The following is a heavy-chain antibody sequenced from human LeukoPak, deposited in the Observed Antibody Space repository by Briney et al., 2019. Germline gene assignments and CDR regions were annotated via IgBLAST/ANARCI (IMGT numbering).Heavy chain of an antibody. CDR1: GFTFCSYS. CDR3: ARMGGYGGDY. Sequence: GGSLRLSCAASGFTFCSYSMNWVGQAPGEGLEWVSSIISSSSYIYYPDSVEGRFSITRANAKNSLYLQMNSLIAEDTAEYYCARMGGYGGDYWGQGTLVTVSS. V-gene: IGHV3-21*01. D-gene: IGHD5-18*01. J-gene: IGHJ4*02. CDR2: IISSSSYI.